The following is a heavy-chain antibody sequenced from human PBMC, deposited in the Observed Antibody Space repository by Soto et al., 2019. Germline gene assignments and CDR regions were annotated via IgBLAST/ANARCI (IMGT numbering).Heavy chain of an antibody. CDR2: IKQDGSEK. J-gene: IGHJ3*02. CDR1: GFTFSSYW. CDR3: ARVGQQWTQYDAFDI. V-gene: IGHV3-7*01. Sequence: GGSLRLSCAASGFTFSSYWMSWVRQAPGKGLEWVANIKQDGSEKYYVDSVKGRFTISRDNAKNSLYLQMNSLRAEDTAVYYCARVGQQWTQYDAFDIWGQGTMVTVSS. D-gene: IGHD6-19*01.